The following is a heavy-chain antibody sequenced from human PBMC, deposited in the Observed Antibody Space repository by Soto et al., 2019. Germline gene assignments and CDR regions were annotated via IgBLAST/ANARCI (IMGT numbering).Heavy chain of an antibody. Sequence: ASVKVSCKASGYTFTRHYMHWVGQAPGQGLEWMGWISAYNGNRNYAQKFQGRVTMTTDTSTSTAYMEVSSLRSDDTAVYYCSRADPGETSPFDHWGQGTLVTVSS. CDR1: GYTFTRHY. CDR3: SRADPGETSPFDH. CDR2: ISAYNGNR. V-gene: IGHV1-18*04. D-gene: IGHD3-10*01. J-gene: IGHJ4*02.